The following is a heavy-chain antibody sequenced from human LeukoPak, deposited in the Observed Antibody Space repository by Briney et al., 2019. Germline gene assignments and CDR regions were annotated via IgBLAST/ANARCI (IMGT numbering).Heavy chain of an antibody. D-gene: IGHD4-17*01. J-gene: IGHJ3*02. V-gene: IGHV1-2*02. CDR3: ARGYGDYEDAFVI. Sequence: ASVKVSCKASGYTFTDYYMHWVRQAPGQGLEWMGWINPNSGGTDYAQMFQGRVTMTRDTSINSAYMELSRLRSDDTTVYYWARGYGDYEDAFVIWGEGTMVTVSS. CDR1: GYTFTDYY. CDR2: INPNSGGT.